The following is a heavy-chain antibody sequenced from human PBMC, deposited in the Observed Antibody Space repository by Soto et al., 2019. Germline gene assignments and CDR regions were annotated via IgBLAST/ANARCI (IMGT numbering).Heavy chain of an antibody. V-gene: IGHV3-23*01. CDR3: ARNPRSDIFGVRNIVENWFDP. CDR1: GFNFANFG. CDR2: ITHNNGAT. J-gene: IGHJ5*02. D-gene: IGHD3-3*02. Sequence: PGGSLRLSCAASGFNFANFGMSWVRQAPGKGLQWVASITHNNGATYYADSVKGRFSVSRDNSRNVMCLQMKGLGVDDTAVYFCARNPRSDIFGVRNIVENWFDPWGQGSLVTVSS.